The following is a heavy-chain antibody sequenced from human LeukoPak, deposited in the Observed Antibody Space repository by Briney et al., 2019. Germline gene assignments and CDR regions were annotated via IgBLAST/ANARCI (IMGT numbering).Heavy chain of an antibody. V-gene: IGHV3-23*01. CDR1: GFTFGSYG. D-gene: IGHD3-22*01. J-gene: IGHJ1*01. CDR3: AIMHGYYDGSGYWVQ. CDR2: ITPNADRA. Sequence: GGSLRLSCAASGFTFGSYGMSWVRQAPGKGLEWVSFITPNADRASYADSVKGRFTIPRDNPRNTLYTQMNSLRDEDTAVYYCAIMHGYYDGSGYWVQWGQGTLVTVSS.